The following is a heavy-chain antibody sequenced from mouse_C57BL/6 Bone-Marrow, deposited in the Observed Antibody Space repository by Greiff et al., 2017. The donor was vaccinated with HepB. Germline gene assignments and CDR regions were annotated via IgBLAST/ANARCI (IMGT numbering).Heavy chain of an antibody. D-gene: IGHD1-1*01. J-gene: IGHJ2*01. Sequence: VQLQQSGPVLVKPGASVKMSCKASGYTFTDYYMNWVKQSHGKSLEWIGVINPYNGGTSYNQKFKGKATLTVDKSSSTAYMELNSLTSEVSAVYYCARFYYYGSPYYFDYWGQGTTLTVSS. CDR2: INPYNGGT. V-gene: IGHV1-19*01. CDR3: ARFYYYGSPYYFDY. CDR1: GYTFTDYY.